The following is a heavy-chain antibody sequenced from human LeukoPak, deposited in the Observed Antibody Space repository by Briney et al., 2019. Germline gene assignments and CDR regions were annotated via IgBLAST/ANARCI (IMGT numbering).Heavy chain of an antibody. Sequence: PGGSLRLSCAASGFTFSSYGMHWVRQAPGKGLEWVAFIRYDGSNKYYANSVKGRFTISRDNSKNTLYLQMNSLRAEDTAVYYCAKDQRCSGGSCYSDYYYYYYMGVWGKGTTVTVSS. CDR2: IRYDGSNK. V-gene: IGHV3-30*02. D-gene: IGHD2-15*01. CDR1: GFTFSSYG. CDR3: AKDQRCSGGSCYSDYYYYYYMGV. J-gene: IGHJ6*03.